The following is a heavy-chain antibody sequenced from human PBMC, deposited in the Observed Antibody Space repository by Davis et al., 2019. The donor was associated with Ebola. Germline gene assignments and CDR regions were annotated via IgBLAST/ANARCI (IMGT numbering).Heavy chain of an antibody. J-gene: IGHJ4*02. CDR3: AEGGTNNFLGAN. Sequence: PGGSLRLSCVASEFTFSNYGMTWVRQAPGKGLEWVSSISAGGTAPYYADSVKGRFTISRDNSKNTLSLQMDSLRAEDTAVFYCAEGGTNNFLGANWGQGTLVTVSS. CDR1: EFTFSNYG. CDR2: ISAGGTAP. V-gene: IGHV3-23*01. D-gene: IGHD2-8*01.